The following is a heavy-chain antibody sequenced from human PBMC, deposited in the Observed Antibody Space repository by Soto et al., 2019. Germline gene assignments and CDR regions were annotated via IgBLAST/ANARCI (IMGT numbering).Heavy chain of an antibody. Sequence: GGSLRLSCAASGFTFSSYEMIWVRQAPGKGLEWVSYISGSGYTSDTGPTIHYADSVKGRFTISRNNAKNSLYLQMNSLRVEDTAVYYCAKDRGSGWSNYFDYWGQGTLVTVSS. D-gene: IGHD6-13*01. CDR3: AKDRGSGWSNYFDY. CDR2: ISGSGYTSDTGPTI. V-gene: IGHV3-48*03. J-gene: IGHJ4*02. CDR1: GFTFSSYE.